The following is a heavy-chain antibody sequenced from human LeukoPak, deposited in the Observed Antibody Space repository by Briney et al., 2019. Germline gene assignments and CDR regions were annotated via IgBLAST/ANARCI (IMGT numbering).Heavy chain of an antibody. V-gene: IGHV3-7*01. CDR2: TNPDGSIK. Sequence: GGSLRLSCAASGFIFGGYWMSWVRQAPGRGLEWVANTNPDGSIKYYVDSVNGRFTISRDNAKNSLYLQMNSLRAEDTAVYYCVSGFLQWLYWGQGTLVTFSS. J-gene: IGHJ4*02. D-gene: IGHD3-3*01. CDR3: VSGFLQWLY. CDR1: GFIFGGYW.